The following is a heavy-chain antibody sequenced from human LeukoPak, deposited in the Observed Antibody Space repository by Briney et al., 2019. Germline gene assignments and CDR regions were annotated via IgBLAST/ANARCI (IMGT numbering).Heavy chain of an antibody. Sequence: GESLKISCKGSGYSFTSYWIGWVRQMPGKGLEWMGIIYPGDSDTRYSPSFQGQVTISADKSISTACLQWSSLKASDTAMYYCARSTLTYYYDSSGYPLQNYFDYWGQGTLVTVSS. CDR3: ARSTLTYYYDSSGYPLQNYFDY. D-gene: IGHD3-22*01. J-gene: IGHJ4*02. CDR2: IYPGDSDT. CDR1: GYSFTSYW. V-gene: IGHV5-51*01.